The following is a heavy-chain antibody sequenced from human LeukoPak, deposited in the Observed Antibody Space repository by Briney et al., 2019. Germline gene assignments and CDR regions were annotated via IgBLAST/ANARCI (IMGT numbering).Heavy chain of an antibody. Sequence: GGSLRLSCAASGFTFSGSAMHWVRQASGKGLEWVGRIRSKANSYATAYAASVKGRFTISRDDSKNTGYLQMNSLKTEDTAVYYCTRLGYGSGSYPAYWGQGTLVTVSS. CDR3: TRLGYGSGSYPAY. J-gene: IGHJ4*02. CDR1: GFTFSGSA. CDR2: IRSKANSYAT. V-gene: IGHV3-73*01. D-gene: IGHD3-10*01.